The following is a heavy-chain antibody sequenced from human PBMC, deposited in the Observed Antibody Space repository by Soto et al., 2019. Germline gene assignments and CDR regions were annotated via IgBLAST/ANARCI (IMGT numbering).Heavy chain of an antibody. CDR2: IIPSFGTA. Sequence: QVQLVQSGAEVKKPGSSVKVSCKASGGTFSSYAISWVRQAPGQGLEWMGGIIPSFGTANYAQKFQGRVTITADKSTSTAYMELSSLRSEDTAVYYCAGTGTTWSYYYYGMDVWGQGTTVTVSS. J-gene: IGHJ6*02. CDR1: GGTFSSYA. V-gene: IGHV1-69*06. D-gene: IGHD1-7*01. CDR3: AGTGTTWSYYYYGMDV.